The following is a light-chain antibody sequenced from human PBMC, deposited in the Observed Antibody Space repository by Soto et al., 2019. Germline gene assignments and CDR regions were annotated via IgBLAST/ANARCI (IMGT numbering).Light chain of an antibody. V-gene: IGKV1-39*01. CDR2: AAS. CDR3: QQSYSTPPLT. CDR1: QIISSY. J-gene: IGKJ4*01. Sequence: DIQMTQSPSSQSASVGDRVTITCRASQIISSYLNWYQQKPGKAPKLLIYAASSLQSGVPSRFSGSGSGTDFTLTISSLQPEDFATYYCQQSYSTPPLTFGGGTKVEIK.